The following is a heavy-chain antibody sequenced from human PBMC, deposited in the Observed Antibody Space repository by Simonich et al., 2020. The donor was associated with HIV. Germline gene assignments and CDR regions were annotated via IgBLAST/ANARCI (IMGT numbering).Heavy chain of an antibody. CDR1: GFTFGDYA. CDR3: TWRRTGDRDDAFDI. V-gene: IGHV3-49*04. CDR2: SRSKAYGGKT. Sequence: EVQLVESGGGLVQPGRSLRLSCTASGFTFGDYAMSWVRQAPGKGLGWVGFSRSKAYGGKTEYAASVKGRFTISRDDSKSIAYLQMNSLKTEDTAVYYCTWRRTGDRDDAFDIWGQGTMVTVSS. D-gene: IGHD7-27*01. J-gene: IGHJ3*02.